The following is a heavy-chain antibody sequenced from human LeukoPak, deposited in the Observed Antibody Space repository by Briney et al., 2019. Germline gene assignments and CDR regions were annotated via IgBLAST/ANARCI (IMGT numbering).Heavy chain of an antibody. V-gene: IGHV4-4*07. CDR1: GGSISSYY. CDR3: ARQYSSLSSYDY. D-gene: IGHD6-6*01. J-gene: IGHJ4*02. CDR2: IYSSGST. Sequence: PSETLSLTCTVSGGSISSYYWSWIRQPAGKGLEWIGRIYSSGSTNYNPSLKSRVTMSVDTSKNQVSLKLSSVTAADTAVYYCARQYSSLSSYDYWGQGTLDTVSS.